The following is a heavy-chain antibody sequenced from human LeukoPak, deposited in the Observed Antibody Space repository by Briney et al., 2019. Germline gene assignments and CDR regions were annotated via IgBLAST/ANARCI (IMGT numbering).Heavy chain of an antibody. Sequence: KASETLSLTCAVSGGSISSGGYSWSWIRQPPGKGLEWIGYIYHSGSTYYNPSLKSRVTISVDTSKNQFSLKLSSVTAADTAVYYCARRRGGGSADYWGQGTLVTVSS. CDR1: GGSISSGGYS. CDR2: IYHSGST. CDR3: ARRRGGGSADY. V-gene: IGHV4-30-2*01. J-gene: IGHJ4*02. D-gene: IGHD3-10*01.